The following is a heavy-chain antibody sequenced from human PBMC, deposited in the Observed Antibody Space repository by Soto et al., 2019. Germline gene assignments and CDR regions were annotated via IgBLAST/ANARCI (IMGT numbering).Heavy chain of an antibody. Sequence: GGSLRLSCAASGFTFGNYGMHWVRQAPGKGLEWVATVAFDGRNKYYADSLKGRFTISWDNSKNTLYLQMNSLRAEDTAVYYCARDGELMAVAGTVYWGQGTLVTVSS. CDR2: VAFDGRNK. CDR1: GFTFGNYG. V-gene: IGHV3-30*03. CDR3: ARDGELMAVAGTVY. J-gene: IGHJ4*02. D-gene: IGHD6-19*01.